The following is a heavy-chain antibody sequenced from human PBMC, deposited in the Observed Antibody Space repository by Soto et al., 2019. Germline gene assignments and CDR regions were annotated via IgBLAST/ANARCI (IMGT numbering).Heavy chain of an antibody. J-gene: IGHJ4*02. Sequence: SETLSLTCTASGGPIRNQYGSWIRQPPGKGLEWLGYVYYTGSTNYNPPLQRRITMSVDPAKNQFSLNLYSITAADTAVYYCAKYRRTATEGYTLDDGGPGSPVTVSS. CDR1: GGPIRNQY. D-gene: IGHD5-12*01. CDR2: VYYTGST. V-gene: IGHV4-59*11. CDR3: AKYRRTATEGYTLDD.